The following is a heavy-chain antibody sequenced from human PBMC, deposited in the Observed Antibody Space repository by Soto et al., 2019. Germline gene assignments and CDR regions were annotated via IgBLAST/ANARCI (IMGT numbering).Heavy chain of an antibody. CDR1: GYTFTSYD. CDR3: ARWPDGYDYYGMDV. Sequence: QVQLVQSGAEVKKPGASVKVSCKASGYTFTSYDINWVRQATGQGLEWMGWMNPNSGNTGYAQKFQGRVTMTRNTSKSTAYMEPSSLRSEDTAVYYCARWPDGYDYYGMDVWGQGTTVTVSS. V-gene: IGHV1-8*01. CDR2: MNPNSGNT. J-gene: IGHJ6*02.